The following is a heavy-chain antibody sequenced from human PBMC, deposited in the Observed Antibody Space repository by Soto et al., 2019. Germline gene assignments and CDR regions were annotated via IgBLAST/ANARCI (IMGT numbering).Heavy chain of an antibody. CDR2: INVYNGDR. Sequence: QVQVVQSGPELKKPGASVKVSCKAQGYIFTKYGIGWVRQAPGHGLEWMGLINVYNGDRKVAQKFQDKVSMTTETATDTAYMELKSIRSGDTAVYYCARLQLGGDRMLNWFDPWGQGTLVTVSS. CDR1: GYIFTKYG. D-gene: IGHD2-21*02. J-gene: IGHJ5*02. CDR3: ARLQLGGDRMLNWFDP. V-gene: IGHV1-18*01.